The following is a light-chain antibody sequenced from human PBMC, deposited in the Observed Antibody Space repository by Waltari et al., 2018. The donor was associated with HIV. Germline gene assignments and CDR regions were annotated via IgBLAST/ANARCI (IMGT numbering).Light chain of an antibody. J-gene: IGLJ2*01. CDR1: NLGRKY. CDR2: QDN. V-gene: IGLV3-1*01. Sequence: SFGLTQPPSVSLSPGQTAPITCSGDNLGRKYTAWYQHKPGQSPVLVLFQDNKRPSGIPARSSGSNSGNTATLTISGTQTLDEADYYCQAWDSSAHVVFGGGTRLTVL. CDR3: QAWDSSAHVV.